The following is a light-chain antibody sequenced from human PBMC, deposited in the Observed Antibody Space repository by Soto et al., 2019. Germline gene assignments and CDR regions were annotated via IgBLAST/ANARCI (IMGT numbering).Light chain of an antibody. V-gene: IGLV9-49*01. CDR1: SGYSNYK. Sequence: QPVLTQPPSASASLGASVTLTCTLSSGYSNYKVDWYQQRPGKGPRFVMRVGTGGIVGSKGDGIPDRFSVLGSVLNRYLTIKNIQEEDECDYHCGADHGSGSNFVRVFGGGTKLTVL. CDR3: GADHGSGSNFVRV. CDR2: VGTGGIVG. J-gene: IGLJ2*01.